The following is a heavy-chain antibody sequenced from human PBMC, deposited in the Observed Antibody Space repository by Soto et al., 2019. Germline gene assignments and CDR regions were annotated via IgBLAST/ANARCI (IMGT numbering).Heavy chain of an antibody. CDR3: ARGILVVPAATNWFDP. CDR2: IYYSGST. J-gene: IGHJ5*02. D-gene: IGHD2-2*01. V-gene: IGHV4-30-4*01. CDR1: GGSISSGDYY. Sequence: SETLSLTCTVSGGSISSGDYYWSWIRQPPGKGLEWIGYIYYSGSTYYNPSLKSRVTISVGTSKNQFSLKLSSVTAADTAVYYCARGILVVPAATNWFDPWGQGTLVTVSS.